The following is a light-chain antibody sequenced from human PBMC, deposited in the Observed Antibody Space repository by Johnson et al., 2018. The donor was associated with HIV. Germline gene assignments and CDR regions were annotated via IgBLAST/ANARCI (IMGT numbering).Light chain of an antibody. CDR2: ENN. Sequence: QSVLTQPPSVSAAPGQKVTISCSASSSNIGNNYVSWYQQLPGTAPKLLIYENNKRPSGIPDRFFGSRSGTSATLAITGLQTGDEADYYCGAWDSRLSVFVFGPGTKVTVL. J-gene: IGLJ1*01. V-gene: IGLV1-51*02. CDR3: GAWDSRLSVFV. CDR1: SSNIGNNY.